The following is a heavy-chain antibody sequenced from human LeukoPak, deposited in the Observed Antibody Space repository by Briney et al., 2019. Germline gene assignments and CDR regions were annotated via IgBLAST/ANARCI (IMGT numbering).Heavy chain of an antibody. CDR3: ARGQKSTIVVVPAAYNWFDP. CDR1: GGSISSGGYY. J-gene: IGHJ5*02. D-gene: IGHD2-2*01. Sequence: SQTLSLTCTVSGGSISSGGYYWSWIRQHPGKGLEWIGYIYYSGSTYYNPSLKSRVTISVDTSKNQFSLKLSSVTAADTAVYYCARGQKSTIVVVPAAYNWFDPWGQGTLVTVSS. V-gene: IGHV4-31*03. CDR2: IYYSGST.